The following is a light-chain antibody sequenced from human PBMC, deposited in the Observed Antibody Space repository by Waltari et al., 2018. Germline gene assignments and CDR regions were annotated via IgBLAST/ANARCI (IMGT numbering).Light chain of an antibody. CDR2: DVT. Sequence: QSALTQTRSVSGSPGQSVTISCTGTTSDVGDYNFVSWYQQHPGKAPKLMIDDVTKRPSGVPDRFSGSKSGNTASLTISGLQAEDEADYYCCSYAGRYNLVFGGGTMLTVL. J-gene: IGLJ2*01. V-gene: IGLV2-11*01. CDR1: TSDVGDYNF. CDR3: CSYAGRYNLV.